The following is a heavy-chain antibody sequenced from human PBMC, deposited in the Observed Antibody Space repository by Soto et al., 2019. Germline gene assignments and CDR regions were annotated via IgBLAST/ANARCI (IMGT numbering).Heavy chain of an antibody. D-gene: IGHD2-15*01. CDR2: ISSSGSTI. CDR1: GFTFSDYY. Sequence: GGSLRLSCAASGFTFSDYYMSWIRQAPGKGLEWVSYISSSGSTIYYADSVKGRFTISRDNAKNSLYLQMNSLRAEDTAVYYCARDVCSGCSCYLDYYYYYMDVWGKGSKVTGSS. J-gene: IGHJ6*03. V-gene: IGHV3-11*01. CDR3: ARDVCSGCSCYLDYYYYYMDV.